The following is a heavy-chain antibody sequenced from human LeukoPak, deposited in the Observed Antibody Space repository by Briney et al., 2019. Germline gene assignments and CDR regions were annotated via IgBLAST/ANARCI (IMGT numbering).Heavy chain of an antibody. J-gene: IGHJ4*02. V-gene: IGHV1-18*01. CDR1: GYTFTSYG. CDR2: ISAYNGNT. D-gene: IGHD3-16*02. CDR3: ARAYDYVWGSYRGANFDY. Sequence: ASVKVSCKASGYTFTSYGISWVRQAPGQGLEWMGWISAYNGNTNYAQKPQGRVTMTTDTSTSTAYMELRSLRSDDTAVYYCARAYDYVWGSYRGANFDYWGQGTLVTVSS.